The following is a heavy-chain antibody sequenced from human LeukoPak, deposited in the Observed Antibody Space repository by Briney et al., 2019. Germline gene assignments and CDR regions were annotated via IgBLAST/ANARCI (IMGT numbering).Heavy chain of an antibody. V-gene: IGHV3-23*01. CDR1: GFTFSSYA. CDR3: VVSTGLWFGEYLGG. CDR2: ISGSGGST. J-gene: IGHJ4*02. Sequence: TGGSLRLSCAASGFTFSSYAMSWVRQAPGKGLEWVSAISGSGGSTYYADSVKGRFTISRDNSKNTLYLQMNSLRAEDTAVYYCVVSTGLWFGEYLGGWGQGTLVTVSS. D-gene: IGHD3-10*01.